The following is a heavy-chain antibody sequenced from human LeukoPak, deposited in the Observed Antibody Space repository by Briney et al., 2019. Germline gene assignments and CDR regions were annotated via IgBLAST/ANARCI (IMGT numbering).Heavy chain of an antibody. V-gene: IGHV3-9*01. D-gene: IGHD3-22*01. CDR2: VSWNSGSI. CDR1: GFTFSSYW. Sequence: GGSLRLSCAASGFTFSSYWMSWVRQAPGKGLEWVSGVSWNSGSIGYADSVKGRFTISRDNAKNSLYLQMNSLRAEDTALYYCAKGPGDYYDSSGYPWYFDLWGRGTLVTVSS. CDR3: AKGPGDYYDSSGYPWYFDL. J-gene: IGHJ2*01.